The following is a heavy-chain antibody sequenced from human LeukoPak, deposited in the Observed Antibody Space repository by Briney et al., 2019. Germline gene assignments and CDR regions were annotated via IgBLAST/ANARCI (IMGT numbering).Heavy chain of an antibody. CDR1: VYSFTDYY. V-gene: IGHV1-2*02. CDR3: ARAGSVVGDLRAFDGVGL. D-gene: IGHD3-22*01. Sequence: GASVKVSCKASVYSFTDYYIHWVRQAPGQGLEWMGWIDPNSGGTNYAQKFQGRVTMTRDTSTTTVYMELSRLRSDDTAISYCARAGSVVGDLRAFDGVGLWGQGPLVTVSS. CDR2: IDPNSGGT. J-gene: IGHJ1*01.